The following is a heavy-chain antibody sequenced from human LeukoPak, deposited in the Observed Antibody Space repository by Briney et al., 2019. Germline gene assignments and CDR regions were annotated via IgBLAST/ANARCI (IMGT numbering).Heavy chain of an antibody. CDR3: ARGRGSLTY. D-gene: IGHD3-10*01. Sequence: SETLSLTCTVSGGSINLYYWGWIRQPPGKGLEWIGYFYDTRSPKYNPSLERRVTISVDMSRNQFSLSLTSVTTADTAVYYCARGRGSLTYWGQGTLATVSS. CDR1: GGSINLYY. V-gene: IGHV4-59*01. CDR2: FYDTRSP. J-gene: IGHJ4*02.